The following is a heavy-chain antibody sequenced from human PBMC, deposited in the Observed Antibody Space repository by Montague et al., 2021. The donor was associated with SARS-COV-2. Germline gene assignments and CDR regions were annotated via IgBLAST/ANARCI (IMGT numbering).Heavy chain of an antibody. V-gene: IGHV4-59*13. CDR3: ARGSGGMGNAFDI. CDR2: INYSGST. J-gene: IGHJ3*02. CDR1: GGSISSNY. D-gene: IGHD6-19*01. Sequence: ETLSLTCTASGGSISSNYWSWIRHPPPPGLELIWYINYSGSTNSNHSLTRRVTTSVYTSKNQFSLKLSSGAAADTAVYYCARGSGGMGNAFDIWGQGTMVTVSS.